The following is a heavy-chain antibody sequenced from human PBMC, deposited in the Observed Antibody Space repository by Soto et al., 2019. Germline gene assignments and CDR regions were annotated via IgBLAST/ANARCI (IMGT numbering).Heavy chain of an antibody. CDR1: GFTISTYA. D-gene: IGHD2-21*01. J-gene: IGHJ5*02. Sequence: PVGSLRLSCAASGFTISTYAMTWVRQAPGKGLECVSGVTGSGSQIYHADSVKGRFTISKDNSKNTLYLQMSSLREEDTALYYCAKDAVYRDGLWLMDSWGQGTLVTVSS. CDR3: AKDAVYRDGLWLMDS. CDR2: VTGSGSQI. V-gene: IGHV3-23*01.